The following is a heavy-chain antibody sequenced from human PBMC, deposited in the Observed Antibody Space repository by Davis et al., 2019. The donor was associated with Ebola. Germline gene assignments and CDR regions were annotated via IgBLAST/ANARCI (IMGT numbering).Heavy chain of an antibody. D-gene: IGHD1-14*01. Sequence: PGGSLRLSCVASEFTFRSYCFHCVRQAPGKGLEWVSRIVTDGSTTNYADSVRGRFTISRDNTKNTLFLQMNSLRADDTAVYYCARDVAGRAGYWGQGTLVTVSS. CDR1: EFTFRSYC. J-gene: IGHJ4*02. CDR2: IVTDGSTT. V-gene: IGHV3-74*01. CDR3: ARDVAGRAGY.